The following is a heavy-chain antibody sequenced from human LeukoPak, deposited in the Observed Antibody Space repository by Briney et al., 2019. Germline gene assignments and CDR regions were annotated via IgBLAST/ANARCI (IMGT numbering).Heavy chain of an antibody. CDR2: ISGSGGST. CDR3: AKVQDSGWYKDEAFDI. CDR1: GFTFSSYA. V-gene: IGHV3-23*01. D-gene: IGHD6-19*01. J-gene: IGHJ3*02. Sequence: PGGSLRLSCAASGFTFSSYAMSWVRQAPGKGLEWVSAISGSGGSTYYADSVKGRFTISRDNSKNTLYLQMNSLRAEDTAVYYCAKVQDSGWYKDEAFDIWGQGTMVTVSS.